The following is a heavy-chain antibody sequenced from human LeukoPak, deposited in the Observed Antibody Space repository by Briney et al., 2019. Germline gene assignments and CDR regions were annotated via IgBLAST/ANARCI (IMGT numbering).Heavy chain of an antibody. J-gene: IGHJ4*02. CDR3: ARARVIVGATFDY. V-gene: IGHV4-59*10. D-gene: IGHD1-26*01. CDR1: GGSFSGYY. CDR2: IYTSGST. Sequence: SETLSLTCAVYGGSFSGYYWSWIRQPAGKGLEWIGRIYTSGSTNYNPSLKSRVTISVDTSKNQFSLKLSSVTAADTAVYYCARARVIVGATFDYWGQGTLVTVSS.